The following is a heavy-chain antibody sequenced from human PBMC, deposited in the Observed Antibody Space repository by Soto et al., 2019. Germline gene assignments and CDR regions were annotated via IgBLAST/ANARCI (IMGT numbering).Heavy chain of an antibody. CDR1: GFSLSTSGVG. CDR3: PHSLIPHPGSGRAFDY. V-gene: IGHV2-5*02. CDR2: IYWDDDK. Sequence: QITLKESGPTLVKPTQTLTLTCTFSGFSLSTSGVGVGWLRQPPGKALEWLGLIYWDDDKRYSPSLKSRLTLTKHTSNNQVVLTLTNQDPVDTATHYCPHSLIPHPGSGRAFDYWGHGTLVTVSS. J-gene: IGHJ4*01.